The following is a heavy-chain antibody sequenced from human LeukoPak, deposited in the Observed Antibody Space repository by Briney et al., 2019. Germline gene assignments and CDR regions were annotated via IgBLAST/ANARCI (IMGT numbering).Heavy chain of an antibody. Sequence: GGSLRLSCEASGFTFSAYFMHWVRQAPGKGLEWVAVIASDGSHTFYVESVKGRFTISRDNSKNTLYLQTNSLRAEDTAVYFCARERQDTIVHSGAFDIWGQGTMVNVSS. J-gene: IGHJ3*02. V-gene: IGHV3-30-3*01. CDR2: IASDGSHT. CDR3: ARERQDTIVHSGAFDI. D-gene: IGHD3-10*01. CDR1: GFTFSAYF.